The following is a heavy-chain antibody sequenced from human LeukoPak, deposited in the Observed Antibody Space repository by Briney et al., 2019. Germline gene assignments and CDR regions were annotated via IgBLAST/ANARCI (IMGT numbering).Heavy chain of an antibody. Sequence: GGSLRLSCAASGFTFSTYAMSWVRQAPGKGLEWVSGVIGSAGSTYYADSVKGRFTISRDNSKNTLYLQMNSLRAEDTAVYYCAKDRVPDGAGEIDYWGQGTLVTVSS. V-gene: IGHV3-23*01. D-gene: IGHD3-10*01. CDR1: GFTFSTYA. CDR3: AKDRVPDGAGEIDY. J-gene: IGHJ4*01. CDR2: VIGSAGST.